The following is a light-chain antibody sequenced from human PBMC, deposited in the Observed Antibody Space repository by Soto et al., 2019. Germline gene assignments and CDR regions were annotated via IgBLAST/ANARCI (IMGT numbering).Light chain of an antibody. J-gene: IGLJ3*02. V-gene: IGLV1-47*02. CDR2: SNN. Sequence: QAVVTQPPSAYGTPGQRVTIACSGSSSNIGSNYVYWYQQLPGTAPKLLIYSNNQRPSGFPDRCSGSKSGTSASLAISGLRSDDEADYYCAAWDYSLSGWVFGGWTKLTVL. CDR3: AAWDYSLSGWV. CDR1: SSNIGSNY.